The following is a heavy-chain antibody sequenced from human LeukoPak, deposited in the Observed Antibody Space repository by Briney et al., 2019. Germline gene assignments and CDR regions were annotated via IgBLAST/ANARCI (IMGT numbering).Heavy chain of an antibody. V-gene: IGHV3-48*04. Sequence: QAGGSLRLSCAASGFTFSTYGMHWVRQAPGKGLEWVSYISSSSSTIYYADSVKGRFTISRDNAKNSLYLQMNSLRAEDTAVYYCTQIHSGSYSGYWGQGTLVTVSS. CDR3: TQIHSGSYSGY. D-gene: IGHD1-26*01. J-gene: IGHJ4*02. CDR1: GFTFSTYG. CDR2: ISSSSSTI.